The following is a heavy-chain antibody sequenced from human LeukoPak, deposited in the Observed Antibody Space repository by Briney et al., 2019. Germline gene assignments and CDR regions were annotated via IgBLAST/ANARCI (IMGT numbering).Heavy chain of an antibody. J-gene: IGHJ4*02. V-gene: IGHV3-30-3*01. CDR3: AKGLSAGTIDY. Sequence: PGRSLRLSCADSGLTFGTSAMHWARQAPGKGLEWVAVISFNGGTKYYADSVKGRFTISRDNSKGTAFLQMNSLRRNDTAIYFCAKGLSAGTIDYWGQGALVTVSS. CDR2: ISFNGGTK. CDR1: GLTFGTSA. D-gene: IGHD6-19*01.